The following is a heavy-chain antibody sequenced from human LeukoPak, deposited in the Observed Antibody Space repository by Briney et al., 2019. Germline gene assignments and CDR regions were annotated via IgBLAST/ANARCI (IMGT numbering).Heavy chain of an antibody. D-gene: IGHD2-21*02. CDR2: IGTNGSTI. V-gene: IGHV3-48*01. Sequence: GGSLRLSCAASGFTFGSYSMSWVRQAPGKGLEWVSYIGTNGSTIYYADSVKGRFTISRDNAKNSLYLQMNSLRAEDTAVYYCARDGVRYCGGHCYLDYWGQGNLVTVPS. CDR3: ARDGVRYCGGHCYLDY. J-gene: IGHJ4*02. CDR1: GFTFGSYS.